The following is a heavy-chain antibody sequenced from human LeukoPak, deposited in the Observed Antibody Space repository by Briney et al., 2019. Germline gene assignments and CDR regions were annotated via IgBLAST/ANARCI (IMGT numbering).Heavy chain of an antibody. CDR1: GGSFSGYY. CDR2: INHSGST. J-gene: IGHJ4*02. V-gene: IGHV4-34*01. Sequence: PSETLSLTCAVYGGSFSGYYWSWIRQPPGKGLEWIGEINHSGSTNYNPSLKSRVTISVDTSKNQFSLKLSSVIAADTAVYYCARGSWDIVVVVAAMGFDYWGQGTLVTVSS. D-gene: IGHD2-15*01. CDR3: ARGSWDIVVVVAAMGFDY.